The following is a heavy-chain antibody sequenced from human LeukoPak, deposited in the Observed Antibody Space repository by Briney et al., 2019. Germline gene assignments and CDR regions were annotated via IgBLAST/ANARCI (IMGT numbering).Heavy chain of an antibody. Sequence: SSETLSLTCNVSGASVNTRGFCLNWIRQPPGKGLEWLGCKYPTGGTYYNPSLKSRLAISVDWSNNQFSLKVTSVTAADTAVYYCASLSDYYDSSGSEAKAAWGQGTLVTVSS. D-gene: IGHD3-22*01. J-gene: IGHJ5*02. CDR1: GASVNTRGFC. CDR3: ASLSDYYDSSGSEAKAA. CDR2: KYPTGGT. V-gene: IGHV4-30-2*01.